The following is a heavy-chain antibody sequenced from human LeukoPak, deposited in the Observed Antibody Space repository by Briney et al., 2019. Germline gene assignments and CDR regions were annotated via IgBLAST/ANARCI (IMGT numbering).Heavy chain of an antibody. Sequence: ASVKVSCKASGYTFTSYGISWVRQAPGQGLEWMGWISAYNGNTNYAQKLQGRVTMTTDTSTSTAYMELRSLRSDDTAVYYCARDQVGDYYGSGSYPLIDYWGQGTLVTVSS. CDR3: ARDQVGDYYGSGSYPLIDY. J-gene: IGHJ4*02. CDR2: ISAYNGNT. V-gene: IGHV1-18*01. CDR1: GYTFTSYG. D-gene: IGHD3-10*01.